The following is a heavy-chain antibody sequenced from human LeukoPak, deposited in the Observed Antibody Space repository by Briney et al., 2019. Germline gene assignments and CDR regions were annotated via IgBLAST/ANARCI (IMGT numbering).Heavy chain of an antibody. J-gene: IGHJ3*02. CDR3: AKGYADYGADAFDI. Sequence: GGSLRLPCAASGFTFGSAWMSWVRQAPGKGLEWVSTSRGSGGITYYADSVKGRFTISRDHSRNTLYLQMDGLRVEDTAVYYCAKGYADYGADAFDIWGQGTMVAVSS. CDR2: SRGSGGIT. V-gene: IGHV3-23*01. D-gene: IGHD4-17*01. CDR1: GFTFGSAW.